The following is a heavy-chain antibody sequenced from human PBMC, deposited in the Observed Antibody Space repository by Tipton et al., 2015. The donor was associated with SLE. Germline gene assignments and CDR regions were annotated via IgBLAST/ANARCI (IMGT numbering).Heavy chain of an antibody. J-gene: IGHJ6*02. D-gene: IGHD3-10*01. CDR2: IRSNRYGGRA. Sequence: RSLRLSCTISGFMLGDYAIHWVRQAPGRGLEWVGLIRSNRYGGRADYAASVKGRFTFSRDDARSLVYLQMKSLKTEDTAVYYCIRAAGTVYYYYGMDVWGQGTTVVVSS. V-gene: IGHV3-49*04. CDR3: IRAAGTVYYYYGMDV. CDR1: GFMLGDYA.